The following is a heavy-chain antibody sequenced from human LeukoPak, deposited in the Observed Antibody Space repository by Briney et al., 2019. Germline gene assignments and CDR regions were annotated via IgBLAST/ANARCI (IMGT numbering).Heavy chain of an antibody. CDR2: IRSKAYSGTT. CDR1: GFTFGDYA. V-gene: IGHV3-49*03. D-gene: IGHD3-3*01. Sequence: GGSLRLSCTASGFTFGDYAMSWFRRAPGKGLEWVGFIRSKAYSGTTEYAASVKGRFTISRDDSKSIAYLQMNSLKTEDTAVYYCTRGYDFWSGYYTDGDYYYGMDVWGQGTTVTVSS. CDR3: TRGYDFWSGYYTDGDYYYGMDV. J-gene: IGHJ6*02.